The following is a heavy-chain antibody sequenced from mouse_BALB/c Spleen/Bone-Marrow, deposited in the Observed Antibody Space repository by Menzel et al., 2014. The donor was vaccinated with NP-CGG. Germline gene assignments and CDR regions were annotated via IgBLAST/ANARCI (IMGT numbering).Heavy chain of an antibody. V-gene: IGHV5-6-5*01. CDR3: ARKGWLLFDY. D-gene: IGHD2-3*01. Sequence: EVKVVESGGGLVKPGGSLKLSCAASGFTFSSYGMSWVRQTPEKRLEWGASISGGGSTYYPDNVKGRFTISRDNARNILYLQMSGLRSEDTAMYYCARKGWLLFDYWGQGTTLTVSS. CDR1: GFTFSSYG. CDR2: ISGGGST. J-gene: IGHJ2*01.